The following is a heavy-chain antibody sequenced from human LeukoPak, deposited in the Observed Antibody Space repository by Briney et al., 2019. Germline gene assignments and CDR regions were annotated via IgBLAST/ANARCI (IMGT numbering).Heavy chain of an antibody. D-gene: IGHD5-12*01. CDR3: ARGYSGYDTNYYYYYYYMDV. CDR2: IYYSGST. J-gene: IGHJ6*03. CDR1: GGSFSSSSYY. V-gene: IGHV4-39*07. Sequence: SETLSLTCTVSGGSFSSSSYYWGWIRQPPGKGLEWIGSIYYSGSTYYNPSLKSRVTISVDTSKNQFSLKLSSVTAADTAVYYCARGYSGYDTNYYYYYYYMDVWGKGTTVTISS.